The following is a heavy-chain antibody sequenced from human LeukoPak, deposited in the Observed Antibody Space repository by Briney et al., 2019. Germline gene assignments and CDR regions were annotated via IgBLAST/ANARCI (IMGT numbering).Heavy chain of an antibody. V-gene: IGHV4-59*12. D-gene: IGHD1-20*01. CDR3: GSTNSNPTHKSRVTISVDTTKNQCSLKLSSVTAADTAAYNCARLGLFQYSSRPYGMDV. Sequence: SETLSLTCTVSGGSISSYYWSWIRQPPGKGLEWIGYIYYSGSTNYNHSLKSRVTISVDTSKNTLYLKMSSVTAADTGVYYSGSTNSNPTHKSRVTISVDTTKNQCSLKLSSVTAADTAAYNCARLGLFQYSSRPYGMDVWGQGTTVTVSS. CDR2: IYYSGST. CDR1: GGSISSYY. J-gene: IGHJ6*02.